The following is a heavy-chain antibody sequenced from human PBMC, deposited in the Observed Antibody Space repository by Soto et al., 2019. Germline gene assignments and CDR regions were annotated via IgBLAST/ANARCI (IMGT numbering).Heavy chain of an antibody. CDR2: ISGSGGST. J-gene: IGHJ4*02. D-gene: IGHD5-18*01. CDR3: ARDPTAMAPEPY. Sequence: GGSLRLSCAASGFTFSSEAISCVRQAPGKGLEWVSAISGSGGSTYFADSVKGRFTISRDNAKNALYLQMNSLRAEDTAVYCCARDPTAMAPEPYWGQGALVTVSS. CDR1: GFTFSSEA. V-gene: IGHV3-23*01.